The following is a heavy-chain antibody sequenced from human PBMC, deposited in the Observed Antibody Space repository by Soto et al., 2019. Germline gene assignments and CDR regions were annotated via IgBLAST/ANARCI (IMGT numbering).Heavy chain of an antibody. J-gene: IGHJ6*03. CDR3: ARSRYCSSTSCYNLYYYYMDV. CDR2: INAGNGNT. V-gene: IGHV1-3*01. CDR1: GYTFTSYA. D-gene: IGHD2-2*02. Sequence: ASVKVSCKASGYTFTSYAMHWVRQAPGQRLEWMGWINAGNGNTKYSQKFQGRVTITRDTSASTAYMELSSLRSEDTAVYYCARSRYCSSTSCYNLYYYYMDVWGKGTTVTVSS.